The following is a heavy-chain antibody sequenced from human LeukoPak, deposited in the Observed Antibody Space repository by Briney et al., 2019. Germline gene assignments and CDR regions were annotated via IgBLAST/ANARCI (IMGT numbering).Heavy chain of an antibody. J-gene: IGHJ4*02. CDR3: AKEHGSGSYFDY. CDR2: IQYDGSNK. CDR1: EFTFSNYG. Sequence: GGSLRLSCAASEFTFSNYGMHWVRQAPGKGLKWVAFIQYDGSNKYYGNSVKGRFTISRDTSKNTLYLQMNSLRAEDTAVYYCAKEHGSGSYFDYWGQGTLVTASS. D-gene: IGHD3-10*01. V-gene: IGHV3-30*02.